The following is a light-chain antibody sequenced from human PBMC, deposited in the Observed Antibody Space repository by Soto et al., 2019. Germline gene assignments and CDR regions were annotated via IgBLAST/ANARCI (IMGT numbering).Light chain of an antibody. J-gene: IGKJ4*01. V-gene: IGKV1D-16*01. CDR3: QQYNIYPLT. CDR1: QDINSY. CDR2: AAS. Sequence: DVQMTQSPSSLSATEGDRVTITCRASQDINSYLAWYQQKPGNAPKSLIYAASSLQTGVPSRFSGSESGTDFTLTINNLQPEDSATYYCQQYNIYPLTFGGGTKVEIK.